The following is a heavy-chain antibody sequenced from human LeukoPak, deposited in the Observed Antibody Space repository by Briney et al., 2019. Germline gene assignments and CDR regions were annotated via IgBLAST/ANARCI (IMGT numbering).Heavy chain of an antibody. J-gene: IGHJ4*02. V-gene: IGHV3-23*01. CDR2: TAGSGISK. D-gene: IGHD3-22*01. CDR1: GFTFYNYA. Sequence: GGSLRLSCAASGFTFYNYAMSWVRQAPGRGLEWASSTAGSGISKDYADSVKGRFTISKDKSKNTLYLQMDNLRAEDTGVYFCARLPTFYYDSSGYHYDYWGQGTLVAVSS. CDR3: ARLPTFYYDSSGYHYDY.